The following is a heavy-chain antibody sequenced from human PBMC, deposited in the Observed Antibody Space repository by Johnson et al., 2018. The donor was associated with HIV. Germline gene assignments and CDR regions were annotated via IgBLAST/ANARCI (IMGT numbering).Heavy chain of an antibody. Sequence: QVQLVESGGGVVQPGRSLRLSCAASGFTFSDYSMSWIRQAPGKGLEWVAFIWHDGRDVYYADSVKGRFTISRDNSKNTLYLQMNSLRAEDTAVYYCAKFRDAFDIWGQGTMVTVSS. CDR3: AKFRDAFDI. J-gene: IGHJ3*02. V-gene: IGHV3-33*06. CDR1: GFTFSDYS. CDR2: IWHDGRDV.